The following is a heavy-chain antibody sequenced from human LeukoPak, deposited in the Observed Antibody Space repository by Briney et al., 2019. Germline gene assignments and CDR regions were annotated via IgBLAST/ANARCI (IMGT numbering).Heavy chain of an antibody. Sequence: ASVKVSCKASGYTFTSYAMNWVRQAPGQGLEWMGWINTNTGNPTYAQGFTGRFVFSLDTSVSTAYLQISSLKAEDTAVYYCARDHGGDFHGDYDGGYYYYYYMDVWGKGTTVTVSS. CDR1: GYTFTSYA. CDR2: INTNTGNP. CDR3: ARDHGGDFHGDYDGGYYYYYYMDV. D-gene: IGHD4-17*01. J-gene: IGHJ6*03. V-gene: IGHV7-4-1*02.